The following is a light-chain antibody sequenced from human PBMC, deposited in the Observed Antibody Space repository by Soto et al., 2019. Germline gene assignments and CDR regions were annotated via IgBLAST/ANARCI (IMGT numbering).Light chain of an antibody. Sequence: DIQMTQSPSSLSASVGNRVTITCRASQSISSWLAWYQQKPGKAPKLLIYDASSLESGVPSRFSGSGSGTEFTLTISSLQPDDFATYYCQQYDNLVTFGPGTKVDIK. CDR1: QSISSW. CDR3: QQYDNLVT. V-gene: IGKV1-5*01. CDR2: DAS. J-gene: IGKJ3*01.